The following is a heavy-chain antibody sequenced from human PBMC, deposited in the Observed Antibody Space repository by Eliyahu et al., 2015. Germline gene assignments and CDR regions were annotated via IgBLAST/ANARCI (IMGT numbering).Heavy chain of an antibody. J-gene: IGHJ6*04. Sequence: QVQLVESGGGVVQPGRXLRLSCAASGFTFSSYGMHXXRQAPGKGLEGVAVISYDGSNKYYADSVKGRFTISRDNSKNTLYLQMNSLRAEDTAVYYCAKGDEGHYDFWSGYYSYYGMDVWGKGTTVTVSS. CDR3: AKGDEGHYDFWSGYYSYYGMDV. V-gene: IGHV3-30*18. D-gene: IGHD3-3*01. CDR2: ISYDGSNK. CDR1: GFTFSSYG.